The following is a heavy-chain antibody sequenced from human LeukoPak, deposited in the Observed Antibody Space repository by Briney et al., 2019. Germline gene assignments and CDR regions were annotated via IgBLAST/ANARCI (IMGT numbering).Heavy chain of an antibody. CDR1: GFSFSTYW. V-gene: IGHV3-7*01. CDR2: IKQDGSDV. J-gene: IGHJ4*02. D-gene: IGHD3-16*01. CDR3: TRGGRLHPQSPY. Sequence: GGSLRLSCAASGFSFSTYWMSWVRQAPGKGLEWVANIKQDGSDVYYVDSVKGRFIISRDNAKNSLYLQMSSLRAEDTAVYYCTRGGRLHPQSPYWGQGTLVTVSS.